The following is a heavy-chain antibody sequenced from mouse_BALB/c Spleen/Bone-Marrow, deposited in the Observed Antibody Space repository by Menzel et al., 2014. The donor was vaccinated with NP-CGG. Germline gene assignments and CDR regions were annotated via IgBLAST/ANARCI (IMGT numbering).Heavy chain of an antibody. CDR2: IYPGDDDT. Sequence: VQLQQSGAELVRPGSSVKISCKASGYAFSLYWVNWVKQRPGRGLEWIGQIYPGDDDTDYNGKFKGKATLTADRSSSTAYMQLGSLTSEDSAVYSCARGGISIDYWGHGTTLTVSS. V-gene: IGHV1-80*01. J-gene: IGHJ2*01. CDR1: GYAFSLYW. CDR3: ARGGISIDY.